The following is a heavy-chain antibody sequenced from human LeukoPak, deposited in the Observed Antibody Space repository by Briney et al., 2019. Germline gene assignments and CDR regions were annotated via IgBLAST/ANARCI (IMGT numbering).Heavy chain of an antibody. V-gene: IGHV3-11*01. J-gene: IGHJ4*02. CDR2: ISTIGTTI. CDR3: AKCHGEVIRYQ. CDR1: GFTFTDYY. D-gene: IGHD4-17*01. Sequence: GGSLRLSCAASGFTFTDYYMNWIRQAPGKGLEWVSYISTIGTTIYYADSVKGRFTISRDNAKNSLYLQMNSLRAEDTAVYYCAKCHGEVIRYQWGQGTLVSVSS.